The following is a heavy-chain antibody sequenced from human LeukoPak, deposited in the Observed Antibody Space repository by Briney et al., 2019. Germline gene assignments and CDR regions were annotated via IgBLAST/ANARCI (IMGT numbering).Heavy chain of an antibody. CDR3: ASSSGWYYLDY. CDR2: INHSGST. D-gene: IGHD6-19*01. V-gene: IGHV4-34*01. CDR1: GGSFSGYY. J-gene: IGHJ4*02. Sequence: PSETLSLTYAVYGGSFSGYYWSWIRQPPGKGPEWIGEINHSGSTNYNPSLKSRVTISVDTSKNQFSLKLSSVTAADTAVYYCASSSGWYYLDYWGQGTLVTVSS.